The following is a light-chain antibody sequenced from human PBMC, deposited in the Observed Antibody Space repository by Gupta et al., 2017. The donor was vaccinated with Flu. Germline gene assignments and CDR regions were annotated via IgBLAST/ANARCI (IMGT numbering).Light chain of an antibody. CDR2: GAS. CDR3: QHYSRSRGT. J-gene: IGKJ2*01. Sequence: DSVLTQSQGTLSVSPGEGATLSCRASQSLDNNYLAWLQHRPGQAPRLLIYGASTRATGVPDRFRGSGSGTDFTLTISRLEAEDFAVYYCQHYSRSRGTFGQGTKLEVK. CDR1: QSLDNNY. V-gene: IGKV3-20*01.